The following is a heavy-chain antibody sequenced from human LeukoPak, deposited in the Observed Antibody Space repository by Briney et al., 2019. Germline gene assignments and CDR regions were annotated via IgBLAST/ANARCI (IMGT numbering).Heavy chain of an antibody. CDR3: ARELTVTKQGYYGMDV. J-gene: IGHJ6*02. D-gene: IGHD4-11*01. Sequence: GGSLRLSCAASGFTFSSYSMNWVRQAPGKGLEWVSSISSSSSYIYYADSVKGRFTISRDNAKNSLYLQMNSLRAEDTAVYYCARELTVTKQGYYGMDVWGQGTTVTVSS. CDR1: GFTFSSYS. V-gene: IGHV3-21*01. CDR2: ISSSSSYI.